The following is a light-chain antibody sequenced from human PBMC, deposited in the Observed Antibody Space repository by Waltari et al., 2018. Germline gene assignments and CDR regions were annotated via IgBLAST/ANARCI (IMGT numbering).Light chain of an antibody. Sequence: QSVLTQPPSASGTPGQRVTISCSGSSSNIGSNTVNWYQQLPGTAPKLLIYRNNRRPSGVPYRFSGSKSGTSASLAISGLQSEDEADYYCAAWDDSLNGRWVFGGGTKLTVL. CDR1: SSNIGSNT. CDR2: RNN. V-gene: IGLV1-44*01. CDR3: AAWDDSLNGRWV. J-gene: IGLJ3*02.